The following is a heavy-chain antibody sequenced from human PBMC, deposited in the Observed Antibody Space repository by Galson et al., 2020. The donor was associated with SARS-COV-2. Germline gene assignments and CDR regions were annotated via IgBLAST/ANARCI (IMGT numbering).Heavy chain of an antibody. J-gene: IGHJ4*02. V-gene: IGHV3-21*01. CDR2: LDTSSTYI. CDR3: ARSPPASTSGTSIYFDY. CDR1: AFAFSSYT. Sequence: EAVGSLRLSCAASAFAFSSYTMNRVRQAPGKGLEWVGSLDTSSTYIYHADSLKGRFTISRDNAENSLYLQMNSLRAEDTAVYYCARSPPASTSGTSIYFDYWGQGTQVTVSS. D-gene: IGHD3-10*01.